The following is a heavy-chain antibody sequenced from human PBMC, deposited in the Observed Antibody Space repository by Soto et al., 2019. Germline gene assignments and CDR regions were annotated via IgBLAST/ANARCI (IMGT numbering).Heavy chain of an antibody. D-gene: IGHD3-10*01. J-gene: IGHJ6*03. V-gene: IGHV4-39*01. CDR3: ARHRHGSGSYDFILGNYMDV. CDR1: GGSISSSSYY. Sequence: PSETLSLTCTVSGGSISSSSYYWGWIRQPPGKGLEWIGSIYYSGSPYYNPSLKRRVTISVDTSKNQFSLKLSSVTAADTAVYYCARHRHGSGSYDFILGNYMDVWGKGTTVTVSS. CDR2: IYYSGSP.